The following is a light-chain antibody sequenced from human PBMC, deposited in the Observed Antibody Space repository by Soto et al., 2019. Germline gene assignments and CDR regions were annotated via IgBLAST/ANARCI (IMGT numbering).Light chain of an antibody. CDR1: QSISSW. CDR3: QQYNSYPGT. CDR2: KAS. V-gene: IGKV1-5*03. Sequence: DIQLTQSTSTLSASVGDRVTITCRASQSISSWLAWYQQKPGKAPKLLIYKASSLESGVPSRFSGSGSGTEFTLTISSLQPDDFATYYCQQYNSYPGTFGQGTKVDIK. J-gene: IGKJ1*01.